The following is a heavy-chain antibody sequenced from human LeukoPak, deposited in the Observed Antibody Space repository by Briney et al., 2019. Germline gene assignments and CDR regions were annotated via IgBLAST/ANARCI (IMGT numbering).Heavy chain of an antibody. D-gene: IGHD1-26*01. Sequence: SETLSFTCTVSGGSISSYYWSWIRQPPGKGLEWIGYIYYSGSTNYNPSLKSRVTISVDTSKNQSSLKLSSVTAADTAVYYCARDRVGYYMDVWGKGTTVTISS. CDR2: IYYSGST. CDR3: ARDRVGYYMDV. V-gene: IGHV4-59*01. J-gene: IGHJ6*03. CDR1: GGSISSYY.